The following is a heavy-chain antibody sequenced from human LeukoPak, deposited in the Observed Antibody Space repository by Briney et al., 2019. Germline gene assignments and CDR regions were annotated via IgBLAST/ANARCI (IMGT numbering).Heavy chain of an antibody. CDR2: IYHSGST. J-gene: IGHJ5*02. CDR3: ASTTTVTTSPWFDP. CDR1: GGSISSGGYS. D-gene: IGHD4-17*01. Sequence: PSETLSLTCAVSGGSISSGGYSWSWIRQPPGKGLEWIVYIYHSGSTYYNPSLKSRVTISVDRSKNQLSLKLSSVTAADTAVYYCASTTTVTTSPWFDPWGQGTLVTVSS. V-gene: IGHV4-30-2*01.